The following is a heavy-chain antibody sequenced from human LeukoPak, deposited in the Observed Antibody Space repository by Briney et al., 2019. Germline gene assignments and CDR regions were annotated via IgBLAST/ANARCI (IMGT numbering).Heavy chain of an antibody. CDR2: INPSGGST. D-gene: IGHD6-19*01. CDR1: GGTFSSYA. CDR3: ARVVAPYSSGYPDY. J-gene: IGHJ4*02. V-gene: IGHV1-46*01. Sequence: ASVKVSCKASGGTFSSYAISWVRQAPGQGLEWMGIINPSGGSTSYAQKFQGRVTMTRDTSTSTVYMELSSLRSEDTAVYYCARVVAPYSSGYPDYWGQGTLVTVSS.